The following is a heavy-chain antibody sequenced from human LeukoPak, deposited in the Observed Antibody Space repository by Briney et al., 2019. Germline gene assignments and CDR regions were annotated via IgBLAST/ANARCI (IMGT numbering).Heavy chain of an antibody. D-gene: IGHD1-7*01. J-gene: IGHJ5*02. CDR1: GFTFSSYA. CDR3: AKEGLYNWNYELSYWFDP. V-gene: IGHV3-23*01. CDR2: ISGGGGST. Sequence: GGPLRLSCAASGFTFSSYAMSWVRQAPGKGLEWVSAISGGGGSTYYADSVKGRFTISRDNSKNTLYLQMNSLRAEDTAVYYCAKEGLYNWNYELSYWFDPWGQGTLVTVSS.